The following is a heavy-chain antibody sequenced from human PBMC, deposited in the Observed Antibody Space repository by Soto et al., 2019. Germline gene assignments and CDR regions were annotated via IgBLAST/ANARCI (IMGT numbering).Heavy chain of an antibody. CDR3: ARGRYSSSSNWFDP. V-gene: IGHV4-34*09. J-gene: IGHJ5*02. CDR2: INHSGST. CDR1: GGSFSGYY. D-gene: IGHD6-6*01. Sequence: SETLSLTCAVYGGSFSGYYWSWIRQPPGKGLEWIGEINHSGSTYYNPSLKSRVTISVDTSKNQFSLKLRSVTAADTAVYYCARGRYSSSSNWFDPWGQGTLVTVSS.